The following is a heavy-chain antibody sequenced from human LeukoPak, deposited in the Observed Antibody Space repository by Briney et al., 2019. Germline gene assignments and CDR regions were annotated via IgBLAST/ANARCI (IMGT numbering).Heavy chain of an antibody. Sequence: EASVKVSCKASGGTFSSYAISWVRQAPGQGLEWMGGIIPIFGTANYAQKFQGRVTITADESTSTAYMELSSLRSEDTAEYYCASVDTAMATDYWGQGTLVTVSS. J-gene: IGHJ4*02. CDR3: ASVDTAMATDY. CDR2: IIPIFGTA. D-gene: IGHD5-18*01. V-gene: IGHV1-69*13. CDR1: GGTFSSYA.